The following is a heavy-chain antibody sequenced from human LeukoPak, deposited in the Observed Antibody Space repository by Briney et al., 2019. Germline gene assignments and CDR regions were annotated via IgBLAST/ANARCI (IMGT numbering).Heavy chain of an antibody. CDR3: ARQWVKYYYDSPHFDP. D-gene: IGHD3-22*01. CDR1: GGSISSGGYY. J-gene: IGHJ5*02. CDR2: IYYSGST. Sequence: SETLSLTCTVSGGSISSGGYYWSWIRQHPGKGLEWIGYIYYSGSTYYNPSLKSRVTISVDTSKNQFSLKLSSVTAADTAVYYCARQWVKYYYDSPHFDPWGQGTLVTVSS. V-gene: IGHV4-31*03.